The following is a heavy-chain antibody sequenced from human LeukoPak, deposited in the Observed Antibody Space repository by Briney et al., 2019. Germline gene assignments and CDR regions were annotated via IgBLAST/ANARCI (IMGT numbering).Heavy chain of an antibody. J-gene: IGHJ4*02. CDR1: GFTFSSYG. V-gene: IGHV3-30*02. CDR3: ARVPLWFGEWYFDY. CDR2: IRYDGSNK. D-gene: IGHD3-10*01. Sequence: GGSLRLSCAASGFTFSSYGMHWVRQAPGKGLEWVAFIRYDGSNKYYADSVKGRFTISRDNSKNTLYLRMNSLRAEDTAVYYCARVPLWFGEWYFDYWGQGTLVTVSS.